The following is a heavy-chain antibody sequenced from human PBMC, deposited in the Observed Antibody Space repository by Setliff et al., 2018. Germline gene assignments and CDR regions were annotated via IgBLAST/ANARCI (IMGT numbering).Heavy chain of an antibody. CDR2: ISGSGSSI. CDR3: AKVNNRFWSGYYPYYYGMDV. J-gene: IGHJ6*02. V-gene: IGHV3-48*01. Sequence: PGESLKISCTASGFTFSSYSMNWVRQAPGKGLEWVSYISGSGSSIFYADSVKGRFTISRDNSKNTLYLQMNSLRAEDTAVYYCAKVNNRFWSGYYPYYYGMDVWGQGTTVTVSS. D-gene: IGHD3-3*01. CDR1: GFTFSSYS.